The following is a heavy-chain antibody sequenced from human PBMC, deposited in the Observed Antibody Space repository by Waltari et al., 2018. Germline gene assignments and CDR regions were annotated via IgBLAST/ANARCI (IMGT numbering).Heavy chain of an antibody. CDR1: GGSFSGYS. V-gene: IGHV4-34*01. D-gene: IGHD3-10*01. Sequence: QVQLQQWGAGLLKPSETLSLTCAVYGGSFSGYSWSWIRQPPGKGLEWIGEINHSGSTNYNPSLKSRVTISVDTSKNQFSLKLSSVTAADTAVYYCATRPGYGSGSYYKGGFDYWGQGTLVTVSS. CDR2: INHSGST. CDR3: ATRPGYGSGSYYKGGFDY. J-gene: IGHJ4*02.